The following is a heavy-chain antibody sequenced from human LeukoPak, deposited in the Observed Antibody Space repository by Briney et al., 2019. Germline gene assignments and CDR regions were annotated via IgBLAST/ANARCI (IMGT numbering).Heavy chain of an antibody. V-gene: IGHV3-20*04. J-gene: IGHJ6*03. CDR1: GFTFDDYG. CDR2: INWNGGST. Sequence: GGSLRLSCAASGFTFDDYGMSWVRQAPGKRLEWVSGINWNGGSTGYADSVKGRFTISRDNAKNSLYLQMNSLRAEDTALYYCARVHSGWYYYYYMDVWGKGTTVTVSS. D-gene: IGHD6-19*01. CDR3: ARVHSGWYYYYYMDV.